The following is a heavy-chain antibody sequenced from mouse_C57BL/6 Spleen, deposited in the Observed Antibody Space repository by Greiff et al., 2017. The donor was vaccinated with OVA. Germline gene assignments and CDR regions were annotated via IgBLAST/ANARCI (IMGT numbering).Heavy chain of an antibody. CDR2: IDPNSGGT. D-gene: IGHD1-1*01. CDR1: GFNIKDYY. V-gene: IGHV1-72*01. J-gene: IGHJ2*01. Sequence: QVQLQQSGAELVKPGASVKLSCTASGFNIKDYYMHWVKQRTEQGLEWIGRIDPNSGGTKYNEKFKSKATLTVDKPSSTAYMQLSSLTSEDSAVYYCARGIDYYGSPYYFDYWGQGTTLTVSS. CDR3: ARGIDYYGSPYYFDY.